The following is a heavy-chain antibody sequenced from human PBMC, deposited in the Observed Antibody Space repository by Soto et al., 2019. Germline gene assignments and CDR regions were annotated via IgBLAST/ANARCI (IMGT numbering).Heavy chain of an antibody. J-gene: IGHJ3*02. CDR2: ISSYKGDT. CDR1: GDTFISSG. V-gene: IGHV1-18*01. CDR3: ARIEYCSGGNCYSAFDI. D-gene: IGHD2-15*01. Sequence: VQSGAEVKKPGASVKVSCKASGDTFISSGISWVRQAPGQGLEWMGWISSYKGDTNYAQKFQVRVTMTTDTSTSTADMELRSLPPGATAIYYCARIEYCSGGNCYSAFDIWDQGTLVTVPS.